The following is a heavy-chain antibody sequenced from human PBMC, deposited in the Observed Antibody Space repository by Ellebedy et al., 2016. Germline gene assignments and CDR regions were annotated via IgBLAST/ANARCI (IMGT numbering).Heavy chain of an antibody. CDR2: FDPAFGDT. J-gene: IGHJ4*02. CDR1: EYTLTELS. D-gene: IGHD3-16*01. Sequence: ASVKVSXXVSEYTLTELSMHWVRQAPGKGLEWMGGFDPAFGDTIYTLKFQGRVTMTEDTSTDTAYMELSSLRSEDTAVYYCATVGGNFNYFDSWGQGTLVTVSS. V-gene: IGHV1-24*01. CDR3: ATVGGNFNYFDS.